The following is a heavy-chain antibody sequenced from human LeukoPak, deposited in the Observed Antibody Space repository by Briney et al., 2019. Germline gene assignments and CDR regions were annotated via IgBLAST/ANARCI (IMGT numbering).Heavy chain of an antibody. V-gene: IGHV3-7*01. Sequence: GGSLRLSCAASGFTFSSYWMSWVRQAPGKGLEWVANIKQDGSEKYYVDSVKGRFTISRDNAKNSLYLQMNSLRDEDTAMYYCVRGLKVGVTPVGADSWGQGTLVIVSS. CDR3: VRGLKVGVTPVGADS. CDR2: IKQDGSEK. D-gene: IGHD1-26*01. J-gene: IGHJ4*02. CDR1: GFTFSSYW.